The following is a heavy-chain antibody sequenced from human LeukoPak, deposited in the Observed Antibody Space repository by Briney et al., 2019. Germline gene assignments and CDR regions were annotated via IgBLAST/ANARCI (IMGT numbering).Heavy chain of an antibody. Sequence: PGGSLRLSCAASGFTFSSYDMHWVRQATGKGLEWVSAIGTAGDTYYPGSVKGRFTISRENAKNSLYLQMNSLRAGNTAVYYCAKDDYGDSRRTTGMDVWGKGTTVTVSS. D-gene: IGHD4-17*01. CDR1: GFTFSSYD. J-gene: IGHJ6*03. V-gene: IGHV3-13*01. CDR3: AKDDYGDSRRTTGMDV. CDR2: IGTAGDT.